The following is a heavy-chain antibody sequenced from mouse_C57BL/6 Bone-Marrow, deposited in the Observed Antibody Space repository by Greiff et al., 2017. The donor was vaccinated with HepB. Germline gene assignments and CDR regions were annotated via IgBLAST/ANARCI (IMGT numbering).Heavy chain of an antibody. CDR1: GFTFSDFY. Sequence: EVQLVESGGGLVQSGRSLRLSCATSGFTFSDFYMEWVRQAPGKGLEWIAASRNKANDYTTEYSASVKGRFIVSRDTSQSILYLQMNALRAEDTAIYYCARDAPYGHDGAMDYWGQGTSVTVSS. CDR3: ARDAPYGHDGAMDY. J-gene: IGHJ4*01. V-gene: IGHV7-1*01. D-gene: IGHD2-2*01. CDR2: SRNKANDYTT.